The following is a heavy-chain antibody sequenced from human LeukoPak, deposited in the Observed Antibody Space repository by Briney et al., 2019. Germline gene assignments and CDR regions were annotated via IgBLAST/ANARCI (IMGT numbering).Heavy chain of an antibody. V-gene: IGHV1-18*01. CDR1: GYTFTSYG. J-gene: IGHJ6*02. Sequence: GASVKVSCKASGYTFTSYGISWVRQAPGQGLEWMGWISAYNGNTNYAQKLQGRVTMTTDTSTSTAYMELRSLRSDDTAVYYCARDPPVSDIVVVPAAIRGDYYYGMDVWGQGTTVTVSS. CDR3: ARDPPVSDIVVVPAAIRGDYYYGMDV. CDR2: ISAYNGNT. D-gene: IGHD2-2*01.